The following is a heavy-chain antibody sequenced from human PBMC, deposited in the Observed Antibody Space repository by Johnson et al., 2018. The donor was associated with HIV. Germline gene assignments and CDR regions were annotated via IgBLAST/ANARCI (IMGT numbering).Heavy chain of an antibody. J-gene: IGHJ3*02. CDR2: ISYDGSNK. CDR1: GFTFSSYA. D-gene: IGHD2-15*01. Sequence: QVQLVESGGGVVQPGRSLRLSCAASGFTFSSYAMHWVRQAPGKGLEWVAVISYDGSNKYYADSVKGRFTISRDNSKNTLYLQMNSLRAEDTALYYCTTDHCSGDSCCRGGSCYNAFDIWGQGTMVTVSS. V-gene: IGHV3-30*04. CDR3: TTDHCSGDSCCRGGSCYNAFDI.